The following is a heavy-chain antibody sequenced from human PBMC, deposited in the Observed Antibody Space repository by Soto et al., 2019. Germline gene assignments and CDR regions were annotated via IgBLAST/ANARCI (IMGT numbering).Heavy chain of an antibody. J-gene: IGHJ4*02. CDR2: ISAYNGNT. V-gene: IGHV1-18*01. CDR3: ARDRRLLWFGELLSPFDY. CDR1: GYTFTSYG. D-gene: IGHD3-10*01. Sequence: QAQLVQSGAEVKKPGASVKVSCKASGYTFTSYGISWVRQAPGQGREWMGWISAYNGNTNYAQKLQGRVTMTTDTATSPAYMELRSLGSDDTAVYYCARDRRLLWFGELLSPFDYWGQGTLVTVSS.